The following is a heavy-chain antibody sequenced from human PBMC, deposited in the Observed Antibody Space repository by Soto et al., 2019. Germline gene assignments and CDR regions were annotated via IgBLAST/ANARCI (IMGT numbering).Heavy chain of an antibody. CDR2: ISYDGSNK. V-gene: IGHV3-30-3*01. D-gene: IGHD2-21*02. Sequence: PGGSLRLSCAASGFTFSSYAMHWVRQAPGKGLEWVAVISYDGSNKYYADSVKGRFTISRDNSKNTLYLQMNSLRAEDTAVYYYARGPYCGGDCYLSPVDYWGQGTLVTVSS. CDR1: GFTFSSYA. CDR3: ARGPYCGGDCYLSPVDY. J-gene: IGHJ4*02.